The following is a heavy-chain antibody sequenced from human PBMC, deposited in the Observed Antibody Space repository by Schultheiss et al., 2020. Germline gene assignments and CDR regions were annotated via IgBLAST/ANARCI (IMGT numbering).Heavy chain of an antibody. CDR3: ATPYCSGGSCYPNLGYFFDY. CDR2: IYYSGDT. J-gene: IGHJ4*02. V-gene: IGHV4-59*08. D-gene: IGHD2-15*01. Sequence: SETLSLTCTVSGGSISSYYWSWIRQPPGKGLEWIGYIYYSGDTNYNPSLKSRVTISIDTSNNQFSLKLSSVTAADTAVYYCATPYCSGGSCYPNLGYFFDYWGQGTLVTVSS. CDR1: GGSISSYY.